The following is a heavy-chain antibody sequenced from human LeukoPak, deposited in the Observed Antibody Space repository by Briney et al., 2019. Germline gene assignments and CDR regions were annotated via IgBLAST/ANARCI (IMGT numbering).Heavy chain of an antibody. CDR2: MNPNSANT. V-gene: IGHV1-8*01. D-gene: IGHD4-17*01. Sequence: APVKLSCSASGYTFTSYDINWVRQATGHGLEWMGWMNPNSANTGYAQKFQGRVNMTRNNSISTAYMELSSLRSEDTAVYYCARGQMTTPYYFDYWGQGTLVTVSS. CDR3: ARGQMTTPYYFDY. CDR1: GYTFTSYD. J-gene: IGHJ4*02.